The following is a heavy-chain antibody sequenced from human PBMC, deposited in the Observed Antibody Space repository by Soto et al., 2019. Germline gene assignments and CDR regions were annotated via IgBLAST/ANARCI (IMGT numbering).Heavy chain of an antibody. V-gene: IGHV4-59*01. Sequence: SETLSLTCTVSGGSISIYYWSLIRQPPGKGLEWIGYIYYSGSTNYNPSLKSRVTISVDTSKNQFSLKLSSVTAADTAVYYCDRDRANYDFWSGPYHYGMDVWAQGTTFTVSS. J-gene: IGHJ6*02. CDR1: GGSISIYY. CDR2: IYYSGST. CDR3: DRDRANYDFWSGPYHYGMDV. D-gene: IGHD3-3*01.